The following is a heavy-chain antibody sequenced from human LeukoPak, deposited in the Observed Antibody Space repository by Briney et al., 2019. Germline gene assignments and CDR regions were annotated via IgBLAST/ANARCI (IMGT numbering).Heavy chain of an antibody. CDR3: ARGGITIFGFGWFDP. CDR2: IYTSGST. D-gene: IGHD3-3*01. V-gene: IGHV4-61*02. Sequence: SQTLSLTCTVSGGSISSGSYYWSWIRQPAGKGLEWIGRIYTSGSTNYNPSLKSRVTISVDTSKNQFSLKLSSVTAADTAVYYCARGGITIFGFGWFDPWGQGTLVTVSS. J-gene: IGHJ5*02. CDR1: GGSISSGSYY.